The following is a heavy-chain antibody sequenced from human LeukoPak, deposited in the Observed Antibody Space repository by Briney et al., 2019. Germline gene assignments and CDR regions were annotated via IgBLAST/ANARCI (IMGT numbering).Heavy chain of an antibody. CDR2: ISSYNGNT. V-gene: IGHV1-18*01. CDR3: ARFGEDGDDKDV. D-gene: IGHD4-17*01. J-gene: IGHJ6*03. CDR1: GYTFSNYG. Sequence: GASVKVSCKASGYTFSNYGISWVRQAPGQGLEWMGWISSYNGNTKYAPTFEGRVTMTTDTSTTTTYMELRGLRSDDTALYYCARFGEDGDDKDVWGKGTTVTVSS.